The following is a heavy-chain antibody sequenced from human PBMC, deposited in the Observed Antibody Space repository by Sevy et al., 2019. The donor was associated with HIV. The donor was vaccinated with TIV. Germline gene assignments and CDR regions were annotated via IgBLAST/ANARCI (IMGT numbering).Heavy chain of an antibody. Sequence: ASVKVSCKASGGTFSSYAISWVRQAPGQGLEWMGGIIPIFGTANYAQKFQGRVTITADESTSTAYMERSSLRSEDTAVYYCAREAYSSSSRFDPWGQGTLVTVSS. J-gene: IGHJ5*02. CDR3: AREAYSSSSRFDP. CDR1: GGTFSSYA. D-gene: IGHD6-6*01. CDR2: IIPIFGTA. V-gene: IGHV1-69*13.